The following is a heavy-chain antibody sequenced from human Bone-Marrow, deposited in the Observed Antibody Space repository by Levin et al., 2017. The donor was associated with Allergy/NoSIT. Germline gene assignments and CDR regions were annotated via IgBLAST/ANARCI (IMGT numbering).Heavy chain of an antibody. V-gene: IGHV1-24*01. D-gene: IGHD3-10*01. J-gene: IGHJ6*02. CDR2: FDPEDDET. CDR1: GYTLTDLS. Sequence: GESLKISCKVSGYTLTDLSLHWVRQAPGKGLEWMVGFDPEDDETVYAQKFQGRVTMTEDTSTDTAYMELSSLRSEDTAVDYCATLKYFYGSASMGGMDVWGQGTTVTVSS. CDR3: ATLKYFYGSASMGGMDV.